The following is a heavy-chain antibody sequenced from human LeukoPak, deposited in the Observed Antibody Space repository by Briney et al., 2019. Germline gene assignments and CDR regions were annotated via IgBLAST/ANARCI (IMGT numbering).Heavy chain of an antibody. CDR1: GGSFSGYY. Sequence: PSETLSLTCAVYGGSFSGYYWSWIRQPPGKGLERMGEINHSGSTNYNPSLKSRVTISVDTSKNQFSLKLSSVTAADTAVYYCARPRRLSWGVKYYYDSSGYLDYWGQGTLVTVSS. CDR2: INHSGST. CDR3: ARPRRLSWGVKYYYDSSGYLDY. J-gene: IGHJ4*02. D-gene: IGHD3-22*01. V-gene: IGHV4-34*01.